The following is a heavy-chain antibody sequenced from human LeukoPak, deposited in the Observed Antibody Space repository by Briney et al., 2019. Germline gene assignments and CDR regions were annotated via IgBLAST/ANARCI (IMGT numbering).Heavy chain of an antibody. J-gene: IGHJ4*02. Sequence: GGSLRLSCAASGFTFSSYNMNWVRQAPGKGLEWVSYISSSSSTIYCADSVKGRFTISRDNAKNSLYLQMNSLRAEDTAVYYCARVTHYYDSSGYGGNYFDYWGQGTLVTVSS. D-gene: IGHD3-22*01. CDR1: GFTFSSYN. CDR2: ISSSSSTI. CDR3: ARVTHYYDSSGYGGNYFDY. V-gene: IGHV3-48*04.